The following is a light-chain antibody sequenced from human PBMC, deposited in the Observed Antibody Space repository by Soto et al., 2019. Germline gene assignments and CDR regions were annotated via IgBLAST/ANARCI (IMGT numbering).Light chain of an antibody. J-gene: IGLJ2*01. Sequence: QSVLTQPPSASGTPGQRVTISCSGSSSNIGSNYVYWYQQLPGTAPKLLIYSNNRRPSGVPDRFSGSKSGTSASLAISGLRSEDEADYYCATWDDSLSGPVFGGGPKLTVL. CDR3: ATWDDSLSGPV. CDR1: SSNIGSNY. V-gene: IGLV1-47*02. CDR2: SNN.